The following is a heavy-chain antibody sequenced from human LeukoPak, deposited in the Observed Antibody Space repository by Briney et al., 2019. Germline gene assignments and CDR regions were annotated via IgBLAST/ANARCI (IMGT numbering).Heavy chain of an antibody. D-gene: IGHD4-17*01. V-gene: IGHV4-30-4*01. Sequence: PSQTLSLTCTVSSDSISSGDYYWSWVRQPAGKGLEFIGYINKKGGTFYNPPLKSRVSISIYTSKNQFSLKLTSLTAADTPVYFCAREHKSYGDYPYYFDSWGQGTLVTVSS. CDR1: SDSISSGDYY. CDR3: AREHKSYGDYPYYFDS. CDR2: INKKGGT. J-gene: IGHJ4*02.